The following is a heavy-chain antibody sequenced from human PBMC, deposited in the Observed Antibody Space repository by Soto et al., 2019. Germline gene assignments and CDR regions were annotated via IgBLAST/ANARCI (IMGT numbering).Heavy chain of an antibody. D-gene: IGHD3-10*01. Sequence: QITLKESGPTLVKPTQTLTLTCTFSGFSLSTSGLGVAWIRQPPGKALEWLALIYWDDDKRYSPSLKSRLTITKDTSKNQVGLTMTNMDPVENATYYCAHSPEGASRVRGTRRYFQPWGQGTLVTVSS. J-gene: IGHJ1*01. V-gene: IGHV2-5*02. CDR3: AHSPEGASRVRGTRRYFQP. CDR2: IYWDDDK. CDR1: GFSLSTSGLG.